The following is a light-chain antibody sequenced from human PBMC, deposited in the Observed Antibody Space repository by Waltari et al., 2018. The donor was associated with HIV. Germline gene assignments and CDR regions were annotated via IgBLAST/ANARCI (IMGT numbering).Light chain of an antibody. CDR1: SPNIGAGLY. V-gene: IGLV1-40*01. J-gene: IGLJ1*01. CDR3: QSYDSSLSALYV. CDR2: GNS. Sequence: QSVLTPPPSVSASPGPESTIPCTGSSPNIGAGLYSPWSQQLPGTAPKLLIYGNSNRPSGVPDRFSGSKSGTSTSLAITGLQAEDEADYYCQSYDSSLSALYVFGTGTKVTVL.